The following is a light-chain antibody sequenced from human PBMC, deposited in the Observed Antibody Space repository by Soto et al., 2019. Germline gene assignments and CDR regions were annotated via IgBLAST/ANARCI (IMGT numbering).Light chain of an antibody. CDR3: SSYTNINTRACV. Sequence: QSALTQPASVSGSPGQSITISCTGTSGDIGSYNRVSWYQQHPGKAPKLIIYEVTDRPSVVSNRFSGSKSGNTASLTISGLQAEDEAEYYGSSYTNINTRACVFGTGTTLTVL. CDR2: EVT. J-gene: IGLJ1*01. CDR1: SGDIGSYNR. V-gene: IGLV2-14*01.